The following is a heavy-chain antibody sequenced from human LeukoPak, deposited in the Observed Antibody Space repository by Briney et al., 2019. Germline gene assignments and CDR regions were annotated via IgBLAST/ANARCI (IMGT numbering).Heavy chain of an antibody. CDR1: GFTFASYA. V-gene: IGHV3-23*01. CDR2: ISGSGGST. J-gene: IGHJ6*02. CDR3: ARDSGIYDSSGYYGLSYYGMDV. D-gene: IGHD3-22*01. Sequence: GRSLRLSCAAAGFTFASYAMAWVRQAPGKVLEWFSAISGSGGSTYYADSVKGRFSISRDNYKNPLYLQMNSLRAEDTGVYYCARDSGIYDSSGYYGLSYYGMDVWGQGTTVTVSS.